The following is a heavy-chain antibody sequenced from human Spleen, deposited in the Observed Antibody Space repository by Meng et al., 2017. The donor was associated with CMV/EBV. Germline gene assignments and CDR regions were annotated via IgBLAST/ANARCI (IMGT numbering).Heavy chain of an antibody. CDR1: GFTFSSYE. D-gene: IGHD2-2*01. J-gene: IGHJ6*02. Sequence: GESLKISCAASGFTFSSYEMNWVRQAPGKGLEWVSYISSSGSTIYYADSVKGRFTISRDNAKNSLYLQMNGLRVEDTAVYYCARYICSRPTCYVSYYAMDVWGQGTSVTVSS. V-gene: IGHV3-48*03. CDR2: ISSSGSTI. CDR3: ARYICSRPTCYVSYYAMDV.